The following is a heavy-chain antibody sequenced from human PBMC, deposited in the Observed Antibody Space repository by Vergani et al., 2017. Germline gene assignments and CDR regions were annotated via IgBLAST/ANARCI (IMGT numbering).Heavy chain of an antibody. V-gene: IGHV1-46*03. D-gene: IGHD3-9*01. CDR2: INPSGGHT. CDR1: GYTFSNYY. J-gene: IGHJ4*02. Sequence: QVQVVQSGAEVKKSGASVKVSCKTSGYTFSNYYMHWVRQAPGQGLEWMGIINPSGGHTNYAQKFQGRVTMTRNTSTSTVYMELSSLRSEDTAIYYCAGGNYGILTGYRYWGQGTLVTVSA. CDR3: AGGNYGILTGYRY.